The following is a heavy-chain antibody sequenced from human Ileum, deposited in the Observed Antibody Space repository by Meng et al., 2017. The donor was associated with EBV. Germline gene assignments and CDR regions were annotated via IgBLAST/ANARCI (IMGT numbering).Heavy chain of an antibody. J-gene: IGHJ4*02. CDR3: AKGGQWDPLDS. CDR1: GVSISGNY. D-gene: IGHD1-26*01. CDR2: FYEGTT. V-gene: IGHV4-59*01. Sequence: QGQLQESGPGLVKPSGTLSLTCYVSGVSISGNYWSWIRQSPVKGLEWIGFFYEGTTNYNPSLKSRVTIAAGPANNQISLRLSSVTSADTAVYYCAKGGQWDPLDSWGRGILVTVSS.